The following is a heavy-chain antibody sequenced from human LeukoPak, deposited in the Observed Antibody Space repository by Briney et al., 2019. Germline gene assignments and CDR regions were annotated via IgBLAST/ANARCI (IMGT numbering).Heavy chain of an antibody. CDR2: VFYTGTT. CDR1: GGSISSSSYY. CDR3: VRDQSRGAFDI. J-gene: IGHJ3*02. V-gene: IGHV4-39*07. D-gene: IGHD3-10*01. Sequence: PSETLSLTCTVSGGSISSSSYYWGWIRQPPGEGLEWIGNVFYTGTTYYNPSLESRVTIFVDTSTNQFSLTLKSVTAADTAVYYCVRDQSRGAFDIWGQGTMVTVSS.